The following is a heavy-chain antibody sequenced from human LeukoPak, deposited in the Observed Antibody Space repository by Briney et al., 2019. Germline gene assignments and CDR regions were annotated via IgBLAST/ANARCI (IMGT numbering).Heavy chain of an antibody. D-gene: IGHD6-13*01. CDR2: ISWNSGSI. J-gene: IGHJ4*02. CDR1: GFTFDDYA. Sequence: GRSLRLSCAASGFTFDDYAMHWVRHAPGKGLEWVSGISWNSGSIVYADSVKGRFTISRDNAKNSLYLQMNSLRAEDTALYYCAKGVSSSWPAYLDYWGQGTLVTVSS. CDR3: AKGVSSSWPAYLDY. V-gene: IGHV3-9*01.